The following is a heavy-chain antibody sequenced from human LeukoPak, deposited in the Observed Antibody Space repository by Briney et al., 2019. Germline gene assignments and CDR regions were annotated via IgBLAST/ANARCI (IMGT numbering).Heavy chain of an antibody. D-gene: IGHD2-8*01. CDR2: INWNGGST. CDR3: AKDPDCTSGICYTFFDY. CDR1: GFTFDDYG. Sequence: PGGSLRLSCAASGFTFDDYGMSWVRQAPGKGLEWVSGINWNGGSTGYADSVKGRVTISRDNSKNTLYLQMNSLRAEDTAVYYCAKDPDCTSGICYTFFDYWGQGTLVTVSS. V-gene: IGHV3-20*04. J-gene: IGHJ4*02.